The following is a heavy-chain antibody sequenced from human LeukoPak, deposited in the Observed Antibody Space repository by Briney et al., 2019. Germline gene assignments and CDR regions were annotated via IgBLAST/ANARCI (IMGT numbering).Heavy chain of an antibody. Sequence: GGSLRLSCVASGFTLSNYWMSWVRQAPGKGLEWVANIKQDGSEKYYVDSVKGRVTISRDNAKNSLYLQMNSLRAEDTAVYYCARWSTVTTLGYYKGMDVWGQGTTVTVS. CDR2: IKQDGSEK. CDR1: GFTLSNYW. CDR3: ARWSTVTTLGYYKGMDV. V-gene: IGHV3-7*01. J-gene: IGHJ6*02. D-gene: IGHD4-17*01.